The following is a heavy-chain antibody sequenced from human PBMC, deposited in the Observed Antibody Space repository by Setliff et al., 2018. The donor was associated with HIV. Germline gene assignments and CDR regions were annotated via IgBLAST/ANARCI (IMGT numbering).Heavy chain of an antibody. CDR1: GYTFTNYY. D-gene: IGHD3-10*01. V-gene: IGHV1-46*01. CDR3: ARDGWELDRGRADYFDY. J-gene: IGHJ4*02. Sequence: ASVKVSCKASGYTFTNYYIHWVRQAPGQGLEWMGIISPSGGTISYAQKFQGRVTMTRDTSTNTVYMELSSLRSEDTAVYYCARDGWELDRGRADYFDYWGQGALVTVSS. CDR2: ISPSGGTI.